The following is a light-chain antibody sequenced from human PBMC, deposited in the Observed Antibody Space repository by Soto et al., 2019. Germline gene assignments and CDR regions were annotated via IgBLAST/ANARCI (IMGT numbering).Light chain of an antibody. CDR3: QQRSIWPRT. CDR2: DAS. CDR1: QSVSSY. J-gene: IGKJ1*01. Sequence: IVWTKYTETLSLSPGERATLSCRASQSVSSYLAWYQQKPGQAPRLLIYDASNRATGIPARFSGSGSGTDFTLTISSLEPEDFAVYYCQQRSIWPRTFGQ. V-gene: IGKV3-11*01.